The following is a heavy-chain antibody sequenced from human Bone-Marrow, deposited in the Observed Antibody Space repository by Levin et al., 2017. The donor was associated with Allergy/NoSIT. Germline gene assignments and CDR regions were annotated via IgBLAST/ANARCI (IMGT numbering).Heavy chain of an antibody. J-gene: IGHJ4*02. CDR3: ARETHGAAFEF. D-gene: IGHD4-17*01. V-gene: IGHV1-69*04. CDR1: GGTFTTYS. CDR2: IIPIVDMT. Sequence: ASVKVSCKASGGTFTTYSFSWVRQAPGQRLEWMGRIIPIVDMTDYAQKFQGRLTITADRSTSTAYMELSSLRSEDTAVYYCARETHGAAFEFWGQGTLVTVSS.